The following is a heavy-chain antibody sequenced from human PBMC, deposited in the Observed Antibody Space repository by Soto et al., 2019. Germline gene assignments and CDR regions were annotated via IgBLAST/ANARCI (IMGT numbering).Heavy chain of an antibody. Sequence: SVKVSCKASGGTFSSYAISWVRQAPGQGLEWMGGIIPIFGTANYAQKFQGRVTITADESTSTAYMELSSLRSEDTAVYYCARYDFWSGYHGWFDPWGQGTLVTVSS. CDR2: IIPIFGTA. CDR3: ARYDFWSGYHGWFDP. D-gene: IGHD3-3*01. CDR1: GGTFSSYA. J-gene: IGHJ5*02. V-gene: IGHV1-69*13.